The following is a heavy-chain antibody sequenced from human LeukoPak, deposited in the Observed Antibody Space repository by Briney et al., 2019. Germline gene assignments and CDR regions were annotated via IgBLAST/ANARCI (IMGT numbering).Heavy chain of an antibody. Sequence: GGSLRLSCAASGFTFSDYSMSWIRQAPGKGLEWISYISSSGNDIKYADSVRGRLTISRDNAKNSLYLQLNSLRAEDTAVYYCAELGITMIGGVWGKGTTVTISS. V-gene: IGHV3-11*04. CDR1: GFTFSDYS. CDR2: ISSSGNDI. D-gene: IGHD3-10*02. CDR3: AELGITMIGGV. J-gene: IGHJ6*04.